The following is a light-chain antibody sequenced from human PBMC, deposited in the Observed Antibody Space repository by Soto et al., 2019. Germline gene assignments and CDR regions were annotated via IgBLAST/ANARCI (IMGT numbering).Light chain of an antibody. Sequence: AIRMTQSPSSFSASTGDRVTITCRASQGISSYLAWYQQKTGKAPKLLIYSASTLQSGFPSRFSCSVSVTDSTLAINCLQSEEFATYYCQQYYSYPRAFGHGTKVEI. J-gene: IGKJ1*01. CDR2: SAS. CDR1: QGISSY. CDR3: QQYYSYPRA. V-gene: IGKV1-8*01.